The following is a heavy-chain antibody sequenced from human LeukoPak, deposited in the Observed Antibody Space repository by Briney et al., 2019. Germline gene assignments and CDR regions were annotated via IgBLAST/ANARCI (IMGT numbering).Heavy chain of an antibody. J-gene: IGHJ4*02. CDR1: GYTFTSSD. Sequence: ASVPLTCKASGYTFTSSDINWVRQATGQGLEWMGWMNPNSGNTGYAQKFQGRVTITRNTSISTAYMELSSLRSEDAAVYYCARARGSGSYSEPYYFDNWGPGGLVTVSS. CDR2: MNPNSGNT. CDR3: ARARGSGSYSEPYYFDN. D-gene: IGHD3-10*01. V-gene: IGHV1-8*03.